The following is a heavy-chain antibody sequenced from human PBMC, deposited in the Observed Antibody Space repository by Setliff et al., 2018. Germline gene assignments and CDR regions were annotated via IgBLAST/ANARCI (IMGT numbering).Heavy chain of an antibody. D-gene: IGHD2-2*01. CDR3: TTYPVQCSSTTCYAFDI. Sequence: GGSLRLSCAASGFTFSNAWMTWVRQAPGKGLEWVGRIKRKTDGGTADYAAPVKGRFTISRDDSKNTLYLQMNSLKTEDTAVYYCTTYPVQCSSTTCYAFDIWGQGTMVTVSS. V-gene: IGHV3-15*01. J-gene: IGHJ3*02. CDR1: GFTFSNAW. CDR2: IKRKTDGGTA.